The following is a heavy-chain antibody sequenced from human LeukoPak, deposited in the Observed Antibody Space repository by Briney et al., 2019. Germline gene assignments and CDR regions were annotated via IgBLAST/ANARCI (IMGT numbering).Heavy chain of an antibody. D-gene: IGHD3-16*01. J-gene: IGHJ6*03. CDR2: ISAYNGNT. CDR1: GYTFTSYG. CDR3: ARAWGSPDYYYYYMDV. V-gene: IGHV1-18*01. Sequence: GASVKVSCKASGYTFTSYGISWVRQAPGQGLEWKGWISAYNGNTNYAQKLQGRVTMTTDTSTSTAYMELRSLRSDDTAVYYCARAWGSPDYYYYYMDVWGKGTTVTVSS.